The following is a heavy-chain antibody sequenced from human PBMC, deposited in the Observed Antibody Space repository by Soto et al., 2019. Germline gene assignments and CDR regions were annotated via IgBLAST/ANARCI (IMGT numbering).Heavy chain of an antibody. J-gene: IGHJ4*02. CDR2: LFYGGTT. Sequence: PSETLSLTCTVSGGSISGYYWTWIRQPPGKGLEWVGSLFYGGTTDYNPSLKSRLTMSLDTSKNHFSLKLRSVTAADTAVYYCARHRGPAPVYWGQGTLVTVSS. D-gene: IGHD3-10*01. CDR1: GGSISGYY. CDR3: ARHRGPAPVY. V-gene: IGHV4-39*01.